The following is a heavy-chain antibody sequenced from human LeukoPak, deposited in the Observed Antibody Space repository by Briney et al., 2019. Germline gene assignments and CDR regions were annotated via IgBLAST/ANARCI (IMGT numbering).Heavy chain of an antibody. J-gene: IGHJ3*02. CDR3: ARVPVVVTAMGAFDI. CDR2: IYYSGST. Sequence: TLSLTCTVSGGSISSGGYYWSWIRQHPGKGLEWIGYIYYSGSTYYNPSLKSRVTISVDTSKNQFSLKPSSVTAADTAVYYCARVPVVVTAMGAFDIWGQGTMVTVSS. CDR1: GGSISSGGYY. D-gene: IGHD2-21*02. V-gene: IGHV4-31*03.